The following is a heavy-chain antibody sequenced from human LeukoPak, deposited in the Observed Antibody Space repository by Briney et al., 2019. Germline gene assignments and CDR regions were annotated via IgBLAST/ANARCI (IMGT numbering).Heavy chain of an antibody. Sequence: ASVKVSCTASGYTFTSYNIHWVRQAPGQGLEWMGIINPSGGSTSYAQKFQGRLTMTRDMSTSTVYMELSSLRSEDTAVYYCAREGVCSSGGSCYINYYYYYGMDVWGQGTTVTVSS. J-gene: IGHJ6*02. D-gene: IGHD2-15*01. CDR3: AREGVCSSGGSCYINYYYYYGMDV. CDR2: INPSGGST. V-gene: IGHV1-46*01. CDR1: GYTFTSYN.